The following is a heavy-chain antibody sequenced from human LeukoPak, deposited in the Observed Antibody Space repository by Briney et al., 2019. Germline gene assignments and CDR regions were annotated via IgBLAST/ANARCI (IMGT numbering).Heavy chain of an antibody. D-gene: IGHD3-10*02. Sequence: SETLSLTCTVSGGSISSNYWSWIRQPPGKGLEWITYSSYTGSTNYNPTLKSRVTISVDTSKNQFSLRLRSVTAADTAVYYCARFIPSSGIDPWGQGTLVTVSS. CDR3: ARFIPSSGIDP. CDR2: SSYTGST. J-gene: IGHJ5*02. V-gene: IGHV4-59*01. CDR1: GGSISSNY.